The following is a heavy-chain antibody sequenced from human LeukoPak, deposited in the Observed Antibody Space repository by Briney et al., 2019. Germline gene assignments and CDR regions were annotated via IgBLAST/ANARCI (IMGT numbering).Heavy chain of an antibody. J-gene: IGHJ4*02. CDR3: AREQVATLGY. CDR2: IYYDERS. V-gene: IGHV4-30-4*01. CDR1: GGSISSGGYF. Sequence: SETLSLTCTVSGGSISSGGYFWSWIRHPPGQALEWIGYIYYDERSYYNPSLEGRVTISVDGSKNQFSLKMNSVTAADTAVYYCAREQVATLGYWGQGNLVTVSS.